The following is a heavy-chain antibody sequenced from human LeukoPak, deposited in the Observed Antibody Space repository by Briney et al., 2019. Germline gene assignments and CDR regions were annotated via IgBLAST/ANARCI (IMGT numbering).Heavy chain of an antibody. V-gene: IGHV3-23*01. CDR3: ARDINWNGGFDY. Sequence: GGSLRLSCAASGFTFSSYAMSWVRQAPGKGLEWVSAISGSGGSTYYADSVKGRFTISRDNSKNTLYLQMNSVRAEDTAVYYCARDINWNGGFDYWGQGTLVTVSS. CDR2: ISGSGGST. CDR1: GFTFSSYA. J-gene: IGHJ4*02. D-gene: IGHD1-1*01.